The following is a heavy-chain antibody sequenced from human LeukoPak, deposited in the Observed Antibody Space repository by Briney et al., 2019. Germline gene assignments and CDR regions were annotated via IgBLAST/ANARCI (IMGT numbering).Heavy chain of an antibody. V-gene: IGHV3-48*03. CDR1: GFTFSSYE. D-gene: IGHD3-16*01. CDR3: AREYFGVQIYYFDY. CDR2: ISSSGSTI. J-gene: IGHJ4*02. Sequence: PGGSLRLSCAASGFTFSSYEMNWVRQAPGKGLEWVSYISSSGSTIYYADSVKGRFTISRDNAKNSLYLQMNSLRAEDTAVYYCAREYFGVQIYYFDYWGQGTLVTVSS.